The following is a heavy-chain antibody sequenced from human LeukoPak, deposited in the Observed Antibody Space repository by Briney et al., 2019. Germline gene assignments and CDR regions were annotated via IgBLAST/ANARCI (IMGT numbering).Heavy chain of an antibody. V-gene: IGHV4-31*03. D-gene: IGHD2-2*01. J-gene: IGHJ3*02. CDR1: GGSISSGGYY. CDR3: ARGEEPAVRGGAFDI. Sequence: SETLSLTCTVSGGSISSGGYYWSWIRQQPGKGLEWIGYIYYSGSTYYNPSLKSRVTISVDTSKNQFSLKLSSVTAADTAVYYCARGEEPAVRGGAFDIWGQGTMVTVSS. CDR2: IYYSGST.